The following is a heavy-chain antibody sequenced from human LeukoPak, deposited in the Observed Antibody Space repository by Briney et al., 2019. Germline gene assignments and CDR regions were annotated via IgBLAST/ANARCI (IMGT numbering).Heavy chain of an antibody. CDR2: VNPVSGGT. D-gene: IGHD4-11*01. CDR3: ARGDMAAVTGLDL. J-gene: IGHJ5*02. V-gene: IGHV1-2*02. CDR1: GYTFTGYY. Sequence: GASVKVSCKASGYTFTGYYIHWVRQAPGQGLEWMGWVNPVSGGTKYAQNFQGRVTMTRDTSISTAYMELTSDDTAVYYCARGDMAAVTGLDLWGQRTLVTVSS.